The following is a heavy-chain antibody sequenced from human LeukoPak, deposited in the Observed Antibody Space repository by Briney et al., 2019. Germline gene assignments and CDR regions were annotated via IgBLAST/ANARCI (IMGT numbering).Heavy chain of an antibody. CDR3: ASDQGVAGYSYAN. J-gene: IGHJ4*02. CDR1: GYSFTSYW. D-gene: IGHD5-18*01. CDR2: IYPRDSDT. V-gene: IGHV5-51*01. Sequence: GESLKISCKGSGYSFTSYWIGWVRQMHGKGLEWMGIIYPRDSDTRYSPSFQGQVTISADKSISTAYLQWSSLKASDTAMYYCASDQGVAGYSYANWGQGTLVNVSS.